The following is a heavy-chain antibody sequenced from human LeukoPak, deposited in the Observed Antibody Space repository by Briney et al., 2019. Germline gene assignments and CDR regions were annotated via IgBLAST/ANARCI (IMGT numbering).Heavy chain of an antibody. CDR2: INHSGST. D-gene: IGHD3-22*01. CDR1: GGSFSGYY. V-gene: IGHV4-34*01. Sequence: SETLSLTCAVYGGSFSGYYWSWIRQPPGKGLEWIGEINHSGSTNYNPSLKSRVTISVDTSKNQFSLKLSSVTAADTAVYYCARRYYDSSGYYPFDYWGQGTLDTVSS. CDR3: ARRYYDSSGYYPFDY. J-gene: IGHJ4*02.